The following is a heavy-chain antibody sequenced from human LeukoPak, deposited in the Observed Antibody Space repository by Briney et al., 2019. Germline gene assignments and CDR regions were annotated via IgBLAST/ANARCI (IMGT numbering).Heavy chain of an antibody. CDR2: INHSGST. CDR3: ARKLRFRFDY. CDR1: GGSFSGYY. J-gene: IGHJ4*02. Sequence: SETLSLTCAAYGGSFSGYYWSWIRQPPGKGLEWIGEINHSGSTNYNPSLKSRVTISVDTSKNQFSLKLSSVTAADTAVYYCARKLRFRFDYWGQGTLVTVSS. D-gene: IGHD4-17*01. V-gene: IGHV4-34*01.